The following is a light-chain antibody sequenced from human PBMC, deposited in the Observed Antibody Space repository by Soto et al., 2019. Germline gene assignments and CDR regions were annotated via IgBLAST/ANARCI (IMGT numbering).Light chain of an antibody. CDR3: SSYSSITALL. Sequence: QSALTQPASVSGSPGQSIAISCTGTSSDVGGYNSVSWYQQHPGKVPKIMIYDVSIRPSGVPDRFSGSKSGNTASLTISGLQAEDEADYYCSSYSSITALLFGTGTQLTVL. J-gene: IGLJ1*01. CDR2: DVS. CDR1: SSDVGGYNS. V-gene: IGLV2-14*01.